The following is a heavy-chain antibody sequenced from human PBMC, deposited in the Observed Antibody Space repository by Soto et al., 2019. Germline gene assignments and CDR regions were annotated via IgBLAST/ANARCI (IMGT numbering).Heavy chain of an antibody. CDR3: ARAPRNWGFDY. D-gene: IGHD7-27*01. CDR2: MNPNSGDT. Sequence: QVQLVQSGAEVKRPGASVKVSCKPSGYTFTTYDINWVRQATGQGFEWMGWMNPNSGDTGYAQRFQGRVTMTSNTYMGTAYMELNSLTSEDTAVYCCARAPRNWGFDYWGQGTLVTVSS. V-gene: IGHV1-8*01. CDR1: GYTFTTYD. J-gene: IGHJ4*02.